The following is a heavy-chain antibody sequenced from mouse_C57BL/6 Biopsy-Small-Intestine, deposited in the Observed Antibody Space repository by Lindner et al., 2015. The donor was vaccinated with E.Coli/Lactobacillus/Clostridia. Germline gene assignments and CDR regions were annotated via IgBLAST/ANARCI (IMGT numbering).Heavy chain of an antibody. CDR3: ARPSYGDYGTWFAY. D-gene: IGHD2-13*01. CDR2: ISSGSDTI. J-gene: IGHJ3*01. V-gene: IGHV5-17*01. CDR1: GFTFSDYG. Sequence: VQLAGVWGGLVKPGGSRKLSCAASGFTFSDYGMHWVRQAPEKGLEWVAYISSGSDTISYADTVKGRFTISRDNAENTLFLQMTSVRSEDTAKYYCARPSYGDYGTWFAYWGQGTLVTVSA.